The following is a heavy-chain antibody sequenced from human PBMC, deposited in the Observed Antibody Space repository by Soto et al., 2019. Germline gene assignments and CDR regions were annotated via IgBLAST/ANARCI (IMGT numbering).Heavy chain of an antibody. CDR2: IYYSGST. CDR3: QAEDGIRDVRSVSAFLLNRSSDL. Sequence: HPGKGLEWIGYIYYSGSTYYNTSLKSRVRISVDTVKNQYSLKLSSVTAADTAFFFFQAEDGIRDVRSVSAFLLNRSSDL. D-gene: IGHD3-10*02. V-gene: IGHV4-30-4*06. J-gene: IGHJ2*01.